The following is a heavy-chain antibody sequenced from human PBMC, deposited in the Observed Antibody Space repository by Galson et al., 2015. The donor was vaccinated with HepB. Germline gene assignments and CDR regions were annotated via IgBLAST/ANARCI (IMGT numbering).Heavy chain of an antibody. Sequence: SCKASGYTFTGYYMHWVRQAPGQGLEWMGRINPNSGGTNYAQKFQGRVTMTRDTSISTAYMELSRLRSDDTAVYYCARVGAYGDPYYYYYYYMDVWGKGTTVTVSS. J-gene: IGHJ6*03. D-gene: IGHD4-17*01. V-gene: IGHV1-2*06. CDR3: ARVGAYGDPYYYYYYYMDV. CDR1: GYTFTGYY. CDR2: INPNSGGT.